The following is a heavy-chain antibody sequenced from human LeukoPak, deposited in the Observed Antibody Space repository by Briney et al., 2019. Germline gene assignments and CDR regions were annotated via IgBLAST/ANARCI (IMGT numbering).Heavy chain of an antibody. Sequence: SETLSLTCTVSGGSISSYYWSWIRQPPGKGLEWMGYIYYSGSTNYNPSLKSRVTISVDTSKNQFPLKLSSVTAADTAVYYCARVDPDSSSTLEVFDYWGQGTLVTVSS. CDR2: IYYSGST. D-gene: IGHD6-6*01. CDR1: GGSISSYY. CDR3: ARVDPDSSSTLEVFDY. J-gene: IGHJ4*02. V-gene: IGHV4-59*01.